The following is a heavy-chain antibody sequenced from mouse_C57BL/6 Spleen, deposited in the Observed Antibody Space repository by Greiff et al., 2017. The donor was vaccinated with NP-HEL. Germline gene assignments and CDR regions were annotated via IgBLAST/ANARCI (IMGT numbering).Heavy chain of an antibody. J-gene: IGHJ3*01. D-gene: IGHD2-4*01. CDR2: IDPENGDT. Sequence: VQLQQSGAELVRPGASVKLSCTASGFNIKDDYMHWVKQRPEQGLEWIGWIDPENGDTEYASKFQGKATITADTSSNTAYLQLSSLTSEDTAVYYCTTDYDEGWFAYWGQGTLVTVSA. V-gene: IGHV14-4*01. CDR1: GFNIKDDY. CDR3: TTDYDEGWFAY.